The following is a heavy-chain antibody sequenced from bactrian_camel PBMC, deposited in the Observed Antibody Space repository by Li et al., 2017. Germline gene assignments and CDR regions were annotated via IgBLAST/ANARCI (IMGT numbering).Heavy chain of an antibody. CDR2: ITRNGKV. J-gene: IGHJ4*01. V-gene: IGHV3S55*01. Sequence: VQLVESGGGSVQAGDTLRLSCTVSGVPLEDWKDDSDVGWYRQTSENKCEFVSSITRNGKVYYGDAMEGRFTISQDDTKNTQYLQMNSLKPEDTARYYCGRGFSKGLGPNCQYNFSCRGTQVTVS. CDR1: GVPLEDWKDDSD. D-gene: IGHD7*01.